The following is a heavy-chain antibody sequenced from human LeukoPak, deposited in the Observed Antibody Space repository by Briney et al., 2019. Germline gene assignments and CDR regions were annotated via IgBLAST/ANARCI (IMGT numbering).Heavy chain of an antibody. D-gene: IGHD2-15*01. Sequence: GASAKVSCKTSGYSFINYGITWVRQAPGQGLEWMGWVSAYADNTNYVQKFQGRVSMTTDTSTNTAYMELRSLRPDDTAVYYCARDCIGCHGFDFWGQGTLVTVSS. CDR1: GYSFINYG. J-gene: IGHJ4*02. CDR3: ARDCIGCHGFDF. V-gene: IGHV1-18*01. CDR2: VSAYADNT.